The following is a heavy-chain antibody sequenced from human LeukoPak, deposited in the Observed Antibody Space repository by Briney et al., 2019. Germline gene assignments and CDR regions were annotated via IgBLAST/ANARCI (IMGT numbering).Heavy chain of an antibody. J-gene: IGHJ4*02. V-gene: IGHV3-21*01. CDR2: ISSSSSYI. D-gene: IGHD3-3*01. CDR1: GFTFSSYS. CDR3: ATDRGWRTSGYYLYYFEY. Sequence: GGSLRLSCAASGFTFSSYSMNWVRQAPGKGLEWVSSISSSSSYIYYADSVKGRFTISRDNAKNSLYLQMNSLRAEDTAVYYCATDRGWRTSGYYLYYFEYWGQGTLVTYSS.